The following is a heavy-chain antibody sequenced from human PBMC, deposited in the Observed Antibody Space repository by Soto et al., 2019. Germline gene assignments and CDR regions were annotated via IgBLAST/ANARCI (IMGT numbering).Heavy chain of an antibody. D-gene: IGHD5-18*01. Sequence: EVQLVESGGGLVKPGGSLRLSCAASGFTFSSYSMNWVRQAPGKGREWVSSITTSTNYIYYAYSVKGRFTISRDNAKNSLYLQMNSLRAEDTAVYYCASSRGYRFDYWGQGTLVTVSS. J-gene: IGHJ4*02. CDR1: GFTFSSYS. CDR3: ASSRGYRFDY. V-gene: IGHV3-21*01. CDR2: ITTSTNYI.